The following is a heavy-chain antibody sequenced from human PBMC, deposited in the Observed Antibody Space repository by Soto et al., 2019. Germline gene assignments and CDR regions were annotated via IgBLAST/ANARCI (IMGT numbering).Heavy chain of an antibody. CDR2: ISGSGGDT. CDR1: GFIFCDYI. V-gene: IGHV3-23*01. J-gene: IGHJ4*02. CDR3: VKDGYGKGDY. D-gene: IGHD5-18*01. Sequence: GGSLRLSCIASGFIFCDYIMNWVRQAPGKGLEWVSAISGSGGDTFYADSVRGRFTISRDNSKSTVYLQMSSLRADDTAIYYCVKDGYGKGDYWGKGTQVTVSS.